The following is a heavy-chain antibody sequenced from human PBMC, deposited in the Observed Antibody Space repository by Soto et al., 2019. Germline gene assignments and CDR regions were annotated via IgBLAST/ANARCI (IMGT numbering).Heavy chain of an antibody. CDR3: ARVEVRGVINRKTYYYYGMDV. D-gene: IGHD3-10*01. J-gene: IGHJ6*02. Sequence: PGGSLRLSCAASGFTFSSYSMNWVRQAPGKGLEWVSSISSSSSYIYYADSVKGRFTISRDNAKNSLYLQMNSLRAEDTAVYYCARVEVRGVINRKTYYYYGMDVWGQGTTVTVSS. CDR1: GFTFSSYS. CDR2: ISSSSSYI. V-gene: IGHV3-21*01.